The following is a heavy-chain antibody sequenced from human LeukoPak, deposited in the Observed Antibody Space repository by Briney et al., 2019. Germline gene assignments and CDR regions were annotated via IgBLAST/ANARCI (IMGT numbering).Heavy chain of an antibody. Sequence: SETLSLTCTVSGGSISSKNYYWGWIRQPPGKGLEWIGSIYHSGRTFYNPSLKSRVTISVDTSKNQFSLKLSSVTAADTAVYYCARDLGYYGSGDNWFDPWGQGTLVTVSS. CDR2: IYHSGRT. D-gene: IGHD3-10*01. J-gene: IGHJ5*02. CDR3: ARDLGYYGSGDNWFDP. CDR1: GGSISSKNYY. V-gene: IGHV4-39*07.